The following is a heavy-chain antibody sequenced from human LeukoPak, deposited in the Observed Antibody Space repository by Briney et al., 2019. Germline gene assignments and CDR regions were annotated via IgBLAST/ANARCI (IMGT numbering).Heavy chain of an antibody. Sequence: MPSETLSLTCTVSGGSISSYYWSWIRQPAGKGLEWIGRIYTSGSTNYNPSLKSRVTMSVDTPKNQFSLKLSSVTAADTAVYYCARGPSGVVNYYYMDVWGKGTTVTVSS. V-gene: IGHV4-4*07. D-gene: IGHD3-3*01. CDR3: ARGPSGVVNYYYMDV. CDR1: GGSISSYY. J-gene: IGHJ6*03. CDR2: IYTSGST.